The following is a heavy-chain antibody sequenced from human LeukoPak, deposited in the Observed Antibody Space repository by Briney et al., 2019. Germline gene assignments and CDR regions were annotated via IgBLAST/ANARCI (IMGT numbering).Heavy chain of an antibody. CDR3: ARERRYSGSYCDY. Sequence: PGGSLRLSCAASGFTFSSYWMSWVRQAPGKGLEWVANIKQDGSEKYYVDSVKGRFTISRDNAKNSLYLQMNSLRAEDTAVYYCARERRYSGSYCDYWGQGTLVTVSS. CDR1: GFTFSSYW. J-gene: IGHJ4*02. V-gene: IGHV3-7*01. D-gene: IGHD1-26*01. CDR2: IKQDGSEK.